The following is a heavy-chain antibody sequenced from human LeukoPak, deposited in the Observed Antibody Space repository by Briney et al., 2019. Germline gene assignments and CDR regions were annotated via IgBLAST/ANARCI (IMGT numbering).Heavy chain of an antibody. Sequence: PSETLSLTGTVSGGSISSWDYYWSWIRQPPGKGLEWIGYIHSSGSTYYNPSLKSRVTISVDTSKNQFSLRLSSVTAADTAVYYCATKPNGDYYFDYWGQGTLVTVSS. CDR2: IHSSGST. CDR3: ATKPNGDYYFDY. CDR1: GGSISSWDYY. V-gene: IGHV4-30-4*01. J-gene: IGHJ4*02. D-gene: IGHD4-17*01.